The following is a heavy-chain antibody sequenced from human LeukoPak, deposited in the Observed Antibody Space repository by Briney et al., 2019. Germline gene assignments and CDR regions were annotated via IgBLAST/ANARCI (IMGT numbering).Heavy chain of an antibody. CDR3: ARVSGSYSYTDYFDY. Sequence: ASVKVSCKASGYTFTSYYMHWVRQAPGQGLEWMGIINPSGGSTSYAQKFQGRVTITTDESTSTAYMELSSLRSEDTAPYYCARVSGSYSYTDYFDYWGQGTLVTVSS. CDR1: GYTFTSYY. CDR2: INPSGGST. D-gene: IGHD1-26*01. J-gene: IGHJ4*02. V-gene: IGHV1-46*01.